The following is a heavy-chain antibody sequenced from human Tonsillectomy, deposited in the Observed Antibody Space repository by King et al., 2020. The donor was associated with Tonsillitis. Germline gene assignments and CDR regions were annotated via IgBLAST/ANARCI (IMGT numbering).Heavy chain of an antibody. V-gene: IGHV3-23*03. CDR1: GFTFSNYA. J-gene: IGHJ4*02. D-gene: IGHD3-10*01. CDR3: ARTPGEEHDY. CDR2: FYSGGKGT. Sequence: VQLVESGGGLVQPGGSLRLSCAASGFTFSNYAVSWVRQAPGKGLEWLSIFYSGGKGTDYADSVKGRFTVSRDNSKNTLYLLMNSLRAEDTAVYYCARTPGEEHDYWGQGTLVTVSS.